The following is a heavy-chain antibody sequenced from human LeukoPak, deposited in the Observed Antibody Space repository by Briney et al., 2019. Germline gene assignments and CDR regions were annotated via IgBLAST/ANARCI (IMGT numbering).Heavy chain of an antibody. V-gene: IGHV3-30-3*01. Sequence: GGSLRLSCVGSGFTFSSYAMHWVRQAPGKGLEWVAVISYDGSNKYYADSVKGRFTISRDNSKNTLYLQMNSPRAEDTTVYHCRRNPLITMGRVALNIWGQGQWSPSLQ. D-gene: IGHD1-14*01. CDR1: GFTFSSYA. CDR2: ISYDGSNK. CDR3: RRNPLITMGRVALNI. J-gene: IGHJ3*02.